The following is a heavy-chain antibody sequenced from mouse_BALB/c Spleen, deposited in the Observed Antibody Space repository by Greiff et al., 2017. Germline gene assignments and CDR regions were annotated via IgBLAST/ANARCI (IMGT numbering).Heavy chain of an antibody. D-gene: IGHD1-1*01. CDR1: GFNIKDYY. CDR3: NAYGSSLQAWFAY. CDR2: IDPENGDT. V-gene: IGHV14-4*02. Sequence: VQLQQSGAELVRSGASVKLSCTASGFNIKDYYMHWVKQRPEQGLEWIGWIDPENGDTEYAPKFQGKATMTADTFSNTAYLQLSSLTSEDTAVYYCNAYGSSLQAWFAYWGQGTLVTVSA. J-gene: IGHJ3*01.